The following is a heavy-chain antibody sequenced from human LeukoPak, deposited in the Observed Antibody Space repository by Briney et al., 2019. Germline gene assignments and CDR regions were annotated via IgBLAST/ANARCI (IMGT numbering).Heavy chain of an antibody. CDR2: ISGGGGST. D-gene: IGHD6-13*01. Sequence: GGTLRLSCAASAFTFTSFGMAWVRQAPGKGLEWVSAISGGGGSTYYADSVKGRFTISRDNAKNSLYLQMNSLRAEDTAVYYCARLGGIAAAAEYLDAFDIWGQGTMVTVSS. CDR3: ARLGGIAAAAEYLDAFDI. V-gene: IGHV3-23*01. J-gene: IGHJ3*02. CDR1: AFTFTSFG.